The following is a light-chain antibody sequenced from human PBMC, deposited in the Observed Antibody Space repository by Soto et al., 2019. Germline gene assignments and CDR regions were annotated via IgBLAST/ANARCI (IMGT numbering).Light chain of an antibody. CDR1: QSDSSN. J-gene: IGKJ4*01. CDR2: AAS. CDR3: QQFNKWPLT. V-gene: IGKV3-15*01. Sequence: EIMMTQSPATLSVSPGERATLSCRASQSDSSNLAWYQQKPAQAPWLLIYAASTRATGIPARFSGSGSGTEFTLTISSLQSEDFAVYYCQQFNKWPLTFGGGTKVEIK.